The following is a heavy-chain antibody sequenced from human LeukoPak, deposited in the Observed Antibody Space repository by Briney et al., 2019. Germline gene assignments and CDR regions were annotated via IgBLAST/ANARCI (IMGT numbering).Heavy chain of an antibody. V-gene: IGHV5-51*01. CDR3: ARQVAVPASTNWFDP. D-gene: IGHD6-19*01. CDR1: GYSFTSYW. Sequence: GESLKISCKGSGYSFTSYWTGWVRQMPGKGLEWMGIIYPGDSDTRYSPSFQGQVTISADKSISTAYLQWSSLKASDTAMYYCARQVAVPASTNWFDPWGQGTLVTVSS. J-gene: IGHJ5*02. CDR2: IYPGDSDT.